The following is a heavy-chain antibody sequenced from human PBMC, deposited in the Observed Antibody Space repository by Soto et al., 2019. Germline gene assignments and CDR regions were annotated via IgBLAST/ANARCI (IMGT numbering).Heavy chain of an antibody. CDR2: IYPGDSDT. Sequence: PGESLKISCKASGYTFTSYWIGWVRQMPGKGPEWMGIIYPGDSDTKYSPSFQGQVTISADKSITTAYLQWSSLQASDSAIYYCARHNDHRTAWPNDFDYWGQGTLVTVSS. CDR1: GYTFTSYW. V-gene: IGHV5-51*01. D-gene: IGHD1-1*01. J-gene: IGHJ4*02. CDR3: ARHNDHRTAWPNDFDY.